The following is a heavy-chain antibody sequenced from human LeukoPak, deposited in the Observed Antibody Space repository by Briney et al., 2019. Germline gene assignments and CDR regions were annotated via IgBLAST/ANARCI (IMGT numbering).Heavy chain of an antibody. V-gene: IGHV3-11*06. CDR2: ISSSSSYT. CDR1: GFTFSDYY. D-gene: IGHD3-10*01. Sequence: GGSLRLSCAASGFTFSDYYMSWIRQAPGKGLEWVSYISSSSSYTNYAASVKGRFTISRDNAKNSLYLQMNSLRAEDTAVYYCARDLYGSGSYFIDYWGQGTLVTVSS. J-gene: IGHJ4*02. CDR3: ARDLYGSGSYFIDY.